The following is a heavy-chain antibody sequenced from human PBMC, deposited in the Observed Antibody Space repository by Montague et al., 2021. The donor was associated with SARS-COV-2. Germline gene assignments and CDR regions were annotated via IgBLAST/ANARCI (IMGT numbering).Heavy chain of an antibody. J-gene: IGHJ5*02. D-gene: IGHD2-2*01. V-gene: IGHV4-34*01. CDR3: ARLKAPYCSSTSCYSASWFDP. Sequence: LRLSCAASGFTFSSYWMSWVRQAPGKGLEWIGEINHSGSTNYNPSLTSRVTISVDTSKNQFSLKLSSVTAADTAVYYCARLKAPYCSSTSCYSASWFDPWGQGTLVTVSS. CDR2: INHSGST. CDR1: GFTFSSYW.